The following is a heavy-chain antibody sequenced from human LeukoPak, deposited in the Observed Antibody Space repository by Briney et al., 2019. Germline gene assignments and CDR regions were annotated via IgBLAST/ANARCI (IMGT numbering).Heavy chain of an antibody. CDR2: IYSSGNT. CDR1: GGSISTTNYY. CDR3: ARGQYSSSWYRIDY. Sequence: SETLSLTCTVSGGSISTTNYYWGWIRQPPGRDLEWIGSIYSSGNTYYNPSLESRVTISVDTSKNQLSLKLSSVTAADTAVYYCARGQYSSSWYRIDYWGQGTLVTVSS. J-gene: IGHJ4*02. D-gene: IGHD6-13*01. V-gene: IGHV4-39*07.